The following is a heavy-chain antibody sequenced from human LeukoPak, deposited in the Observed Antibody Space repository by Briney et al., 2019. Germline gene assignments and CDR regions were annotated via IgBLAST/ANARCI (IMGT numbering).Heavy chain of an antibody. CDR2: IYYSGST. CDR1: GGSISSSSYY. D-gene: IGHD3-10*01. CDR3: ARVPLWSYYFDY. V-gene: IGHV4-39*07. J-gene: IGHJ4*02. Sequence: SETLALTCTVSGGSISSSSYYWGWIRQPPGKGLEWIGSIYYSGSTYYNPSLKSRVTISVDTSKNQFSLKLSSVTAADTAVYYCARVPLWSYYFDYWGQGILVTVSS.